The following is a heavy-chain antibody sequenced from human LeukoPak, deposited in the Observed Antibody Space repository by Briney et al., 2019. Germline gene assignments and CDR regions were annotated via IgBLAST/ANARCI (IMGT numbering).Heavy chain of an antibody. Sequence: QPGGSLRLSCSVSGFTFSTYVMHWVRQAPGEGLEYVSAISSNGDNTYYADSVKGRFTISRDNSKNTLYLQMSSLRADGTAVYYCVRGTGYWGQGTLVTVSS. CDR3: VRGTGY. J-gene: IGHJ4*02. V-gene: IGHV3-64D*06. CDR2: ISSNGDNT. CDR1: GFTFSTYV.